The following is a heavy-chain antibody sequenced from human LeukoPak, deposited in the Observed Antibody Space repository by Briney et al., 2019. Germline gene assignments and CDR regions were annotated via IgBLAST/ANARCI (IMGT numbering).Heavy chain of an antibody. CDR1: GYTFTSYA. CDR2: INAGNGNT. V-gene: IGHV1-3*01. CDR3: ARESGGVAVAGTPWFDP. Sequence: GASVKVSCKASGYTFTSYAMHWVRQAPGQRLEWMGWINAGNGNTKYSQKFQGRVTITRDTSASTAYMELRSLRSDDTAVYYCARESGGVAVAGTPWFDPWGQGTLVTVSS. D-gene: IGHD6-19*01. J-gene: IGHJ5*02.